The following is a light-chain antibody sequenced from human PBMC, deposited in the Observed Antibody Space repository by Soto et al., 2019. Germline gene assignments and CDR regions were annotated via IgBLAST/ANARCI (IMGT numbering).Light chain of an antibody. CDR2: GAS. V-gene: IGKV3-20*01. Sequence: EIVLTQSPGTLSFSPGERATLSCTASQSLSGSQLARYQQQPGQAPRLLIYGASSRATGIPDRFSGSGSGTDFTLTISRLEPEDFAVYYCQQYGSAITFGQGTRLEIK. CDR1: QSLSGSQ. CDR3: QQYGSAIT. J-gene: IGKJ5*01.